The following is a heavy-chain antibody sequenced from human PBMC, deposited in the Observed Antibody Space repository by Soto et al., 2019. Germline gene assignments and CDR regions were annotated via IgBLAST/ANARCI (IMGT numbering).Heavy chain of an antibody. Sequence: PGGSLRLSCAASGFTFSSYAMHWVRQAPGKGLEWVAVISYDGSNKYYADSVKGRFTISRDNSKNTLYLQMNSLRAEDTAVYYCARIGDSSSYYLLLYFDYWGQGTLVTVSS. V-gene: IGHV3-30-3*01. CDR2: ISYDGSNK. CDR3: ARIGDSSSYYLLLYFDY. J-gene: IGHJ4*02. CDR1: GFTFSSYA. D-gene: IGHD3-22*01.